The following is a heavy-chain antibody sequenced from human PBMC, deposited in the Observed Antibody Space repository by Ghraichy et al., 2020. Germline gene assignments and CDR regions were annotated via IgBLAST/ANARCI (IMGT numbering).Heavy chain of an antibody. CDR3: ARYDLGYCSSTSCYSPPTPHY. V-gene: IGHV2-5*01. Sequence: SGPTLVKPTQTLTLTCTFSGFSLSTSGVGVGWIRQPPGKALEWLALIYWNDDKRYSPSLKSRLTITKDTSKNQVVLTMTNMDPVDTATYYCARYDLGYCSSTSCYSPPTPHYWGQGTLVTVSS. CDR2: IYWNDDK. J-gene: IGHJ4*02. CDR1: GFSLSTSGVG. D-gene: IGHD2-2*02.